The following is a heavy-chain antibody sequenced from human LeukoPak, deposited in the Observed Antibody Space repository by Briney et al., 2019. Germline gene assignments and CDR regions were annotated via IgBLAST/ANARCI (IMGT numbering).Heavy chain of an antibody. J-gene: IGHJ4*02. CDR3: ARSISGNNYFDY. V-gene: IGHV3-21*01. Sequence: GGSLRLSCAASGFTFSSYSMNWVRQAPGKGLEWVSSISSSSSYIYYADSVKGRFTISRDNAKNSLYLQMNSLRAEDTAVYYCARSISGNNYFDYWGQGTLVTVSS. CDR1: GFTFSSYS. CDR2: ISSSSSYI. D-gene: IGHD4-23*01.